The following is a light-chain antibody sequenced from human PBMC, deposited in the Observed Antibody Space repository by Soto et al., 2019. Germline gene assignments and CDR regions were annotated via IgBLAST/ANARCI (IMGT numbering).Light chain of an antibody. CDR1: SSDVGGYNY. CDR3: ASYAGSNKV. Sequence: QSVRTQPPSASGSPGQSLTISCTGTSSDVGGYNYVSWYQQHPGKAPKLMIYEVTKRPSGVPDRFSGSKSGNTASLTVSGLLAEDEADYYCASYAGSNKVFGTGTKVTVL. J-gene: IGLJ1*01. CDR2: EVT. V-gene: IGLV2-8*01.